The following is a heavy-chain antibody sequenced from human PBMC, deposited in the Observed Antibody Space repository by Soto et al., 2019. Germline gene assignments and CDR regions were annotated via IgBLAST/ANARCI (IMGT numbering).Heavy chain of an antibody. CDR2: INHSGST. CDR3: ARGWDSGWLNFDY. V-gene: IGHV4-34*01. J-gene: IGHJ4*02. D-gene: IGHD6-19*01. Sequence: QVQLQQWGAGLLKPSETLSITCAVYGGSFSGYYWSWIRQPPGKGLEWIGEINHSGSTNYNPSLKSRVTISVDTSKNQFSLKLSSVTAADTAVYYCARGWDSGWLNFDYWGQGTLVTVSS. CDR1: GGSFSGYY.